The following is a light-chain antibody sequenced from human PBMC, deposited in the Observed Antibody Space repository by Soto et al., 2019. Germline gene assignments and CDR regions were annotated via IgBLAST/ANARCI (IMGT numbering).Light chain of an antibody. Sequence: DIQMTQSPSTLSASVGDRVTITCRASQGISGALAWYQQRPGKAPKFLVYDASTLQSGVPSRFSGSGSGTDFTLTISSLQPEDFGTYYCQQFNTYPITFGQGTRLEIK. CDR3: QQFNTYPIT. CDR1: QGISGA. V-gene: IGKV1-5*01. CDR2: DAS. J-gene: IGKJ5*01.